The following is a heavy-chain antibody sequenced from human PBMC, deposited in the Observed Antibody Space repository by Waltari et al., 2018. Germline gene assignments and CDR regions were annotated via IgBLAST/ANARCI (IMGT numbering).Heavy chain of an antibody. D-gene: IGHD6-13*01. V-gene: IGHV4-61*02. CDR2: IDTSGST. CDR1: GGSISRGSYY. CDR3: ARMGIAAAGYWYFDL. J-gene: IGHJ2*01. Sequence: QVQLQESGPGLVKPSQTLSLTCTVSGGSISRGSYYWRWIRQPAGKGLEWIGRIDTSGSTNYNPSLKSRVTISVDTSKNQFSLKLSSVTAADTAVYYCARMGIAAAGYWYFDLWGRGTLVTVSS.